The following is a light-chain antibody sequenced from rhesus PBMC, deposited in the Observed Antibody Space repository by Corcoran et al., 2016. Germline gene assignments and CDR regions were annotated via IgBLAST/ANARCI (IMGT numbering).Light chain of an antibody. CDR3: QHYYDNPWT. CDR2: AAS. V-gene: IGKV1S12*01. CDR1: QNIYSN. J-gene: IGKJ1*01. Sequence: DIQMTQSPSALSASVGDRVTISCRASQNIYSNLAWYQQKPGKAPKLLIYAASSLQTGIPFRFSGSGSGTDFTLTISSLQPDDSAAYYCQHYYDNPWTFGQGTKVEIK.